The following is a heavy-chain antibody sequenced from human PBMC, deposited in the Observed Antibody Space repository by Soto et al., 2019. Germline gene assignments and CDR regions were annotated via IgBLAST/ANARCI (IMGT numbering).Heavy chain of an antibody. V-gene: IGHV4-34*01. Sequence: SETLSLTCAVYGGSFSGYYWSWIRQPPGKGLEWIGEINHSGSTNYNPSLKSRVTISVDTSKNQFSPKLSSVTAADTAVYYCARGYDYGDYVRYYGMDVWGQGTTVTVSS. CDR2: INHSGST. D-gene: IGHD4-17*01. CDR1: GGSFSGYY. CDR3: ARGYDYGDYVRYYGMDV. J-gene: IGHJ6*02.